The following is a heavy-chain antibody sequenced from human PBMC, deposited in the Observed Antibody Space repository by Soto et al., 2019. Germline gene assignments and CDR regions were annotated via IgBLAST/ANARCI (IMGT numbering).Heavy chain of an antibody. Sequence: SETLSLTCTVYGGSFSGYYWSWIRQPPGKGLEWIGEINHSGSTNYNPSLKSRVTISVDTSKNQLSLKLSSVTAADTAVYYCARGSVVVPAADDYYYYMDVWGKGTTVTVSS. D-gene: IGHD2-2*01. CDR3: ARGSVVVPAADDYYYYMDV. CDR1: GGSFSGYY. CDR2: INHSGST. V-gene: IGHV4-34*01. J-gene: IGHJ6*03.